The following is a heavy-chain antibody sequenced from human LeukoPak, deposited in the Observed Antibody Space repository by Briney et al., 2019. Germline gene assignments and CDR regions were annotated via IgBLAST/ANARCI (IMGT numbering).Heavy chain of an antibody. CDR1: GYTFTGYY. CDR2: INPNSGGT. Sequence: GASVNVSCKASGYTFTGYYMHWVRQAPGQGLEWMGRINPNSGGTNYAQILQGRVTMTRDTSISTASMELSSLRSDDTAVYYCARDMSATRYYYYYGMDVWGQGTTVTVSS. D-gene: IGHD2-15*01. V-gene: IGHV1-2*06. J-gene: IGHJ6*02. CDR3: ARDMSATRYYYYYGMDV.